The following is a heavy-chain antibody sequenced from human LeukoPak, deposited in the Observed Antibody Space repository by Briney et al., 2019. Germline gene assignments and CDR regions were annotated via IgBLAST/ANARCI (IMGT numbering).Heavy chain of an antibody. D-gene: IGHD3-3*01. CDR1: GFTFSRYW. Sequence: GGSLRLSCAASGFTFSRYWMHWVRQAPGKGLEWVSRIKSDGSDISYADSVKGRFTISRDNAKNTLYLQMNSLRSEDTAVYYCSTDRGTCELWSGLFARWGKGTMVTV. CDR3: STDRGTCELWSGLFAR. J-gene: IGHJ4*02. CDR2: IKSDGSDI. V-gene: IGHV3-74*01.